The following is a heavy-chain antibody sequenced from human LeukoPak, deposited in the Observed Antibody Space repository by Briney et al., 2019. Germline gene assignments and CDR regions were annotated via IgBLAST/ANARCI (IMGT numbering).Heavy chain of an antibody. CDR1: GFTFGDYA. J-gene: IGHJ6*02. D-gene: IGHD3-10*01. CDR3: SHGGVRGIIITSVDV. V-gene: IGHV3-49*04. CDR2: IRSKAYGGTA. Sequence: GGSLRLSCTGSGFTFGDYAINWVRQAPGKGLEFVGFIRSKAYGGTAEYAASVKGRFILSRDDSKNIVRLQMNSLKTEDTAVYYCSHGGVRGIIITSVDVWGQGTTVTVSS.